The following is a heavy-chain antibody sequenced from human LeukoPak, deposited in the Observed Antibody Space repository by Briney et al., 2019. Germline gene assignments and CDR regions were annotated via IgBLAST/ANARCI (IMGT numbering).Heavy chain of an antibody. V-gene: IGHV4-59*01. Sequence: SETLSLTCTVSGGSITSDYWSWIRQPPGKGLESIGCIYYSGSTNYNPSLKSRVTISVDTSKNQFSLKLSSVTAADTAVYYCARVASVGATRALDYWGQGTLVTVSS. CDR1: GGSITSDY. CDR2: IYYSGST. J-gene: IGHJ4*02. D-gene: IGHD1-26*01. CDR3: ARVASVGATRALDY.